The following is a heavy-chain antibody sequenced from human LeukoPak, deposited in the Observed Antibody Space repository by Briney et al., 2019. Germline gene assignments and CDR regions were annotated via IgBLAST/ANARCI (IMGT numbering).Heavy chain of an antibody. V-gene: IGHV3-48*03. J-gene: IGHJ4*02. D-gene: IGHD3-9*01. CDR2: ISSSGSTI. CDR1: GFTFSSYE. CDR3: ARDFYLDYDVLTGYYDQ. Sequence: GGSLRLSCAASGFTFSSYEMNWVRQAPGKGLEWVSYISSSGSTIYYADSVKGRFTISRDNSKNSLYLQMNSLRAEDTAVYFCARDFYLDYDVLTGYYDQWGRGTLVTVSS.